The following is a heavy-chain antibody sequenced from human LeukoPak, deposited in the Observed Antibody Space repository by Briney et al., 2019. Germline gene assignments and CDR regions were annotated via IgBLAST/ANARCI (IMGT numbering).Heavy chain of an antibody. CDR3: ASERMILNYFDY. CDR1: GGSISSGGYY. V-gene: IGHV4-30-2*01. D-gene: IGHD3/OR15-3a*01. J-gene: IGHJ4*02. CDR2: ICHSGST. Sequence: SQTLSLTCTVSGGSISSGGYYWSWIRQPPGKGLEWIGYICHSGSTYYNPSLKSRVTISVDRSKNQFSLKLSSVTAADTAVYYCASERMILNYFDYWGQGTLVTVSS.